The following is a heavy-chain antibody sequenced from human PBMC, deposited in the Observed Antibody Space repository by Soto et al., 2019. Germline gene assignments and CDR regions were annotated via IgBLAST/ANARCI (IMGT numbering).Heavy chain of an antibody. CDR3: AHPDSSSCYRFWFYS. CDR1: GYTFTSYG. V-gene: IGHV1-18*01. CDR2: ISAYNGNT. D-gene: IGHD6-13*01. Sequence: ASVKVSCKASGYTFTSYGISWVRQAPGQGLEWMGWISAYNGNTNYAQKLQGRVTMTTDTSTSTAYMELRSLRSDDTAVYYCAHPDSSSCYRFWFYSWGQGTLVTVSP. J-gene: IGHJ5*02.